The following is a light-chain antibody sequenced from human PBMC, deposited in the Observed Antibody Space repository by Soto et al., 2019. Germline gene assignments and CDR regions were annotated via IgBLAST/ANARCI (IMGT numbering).Light chain of an antibody. CDR2: GNG. CDR1: SSNIGAGYD. J-gene: IGLJ2*01. Sequence: QAVVTQPPSVSGAPGQRVTISCTGSSSNIGAGYDVHWYQQLPGTAPKLLISGNGDRPSGVPDRFSGSKSGTSASLAITGLQAEDEADYYCQSYDSSLSVVVFGGGTKLTV. CDR3: QSYDSSLSVVV. V-gene: IGLV1-40*01.